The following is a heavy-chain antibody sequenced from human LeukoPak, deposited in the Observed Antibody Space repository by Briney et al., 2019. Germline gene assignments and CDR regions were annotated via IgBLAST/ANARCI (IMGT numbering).Heavy chain of an antibody. CDR3: ARERGGYCSSTSCHTPSYYYGMDV. J-gene: IGHJ6*04. Sequence: SETLSLTCAVYGGSFSGYYWSWIRQPPGKGLEWIGEISHSGSTNYNPSLKSRVTISVDTSKNQFSLKLSSVTAADTAVYYCARERGGYCSSTSCHTPSYYYGMDVWGKGTTVTVSS. CDR2: ISHSGST. D-gene: IGHD2-2*01. CDR1: GGSFSGYY. V-gene: IGHV4-34*01.